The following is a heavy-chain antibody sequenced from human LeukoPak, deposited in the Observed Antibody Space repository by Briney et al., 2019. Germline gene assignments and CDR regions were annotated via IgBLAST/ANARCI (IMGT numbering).Heavy chain of an antibody. Sequence: SETLSLTCTVSGGSISSGSYYWSWIRQPAGKGLEWIGRIYTSGSTNYNPSLKSRVTISVDTSKNQFSLKLSSVTAADTAVYYCARGYSFNWFDPWGQGTLVTVSS. CDR2: IYTSGST. J-gene: IGHJ5*02. CDR3: ARGYSFNWFDP. CDR1: GGSISSGSYY. D-gene: IGHD5-18*01. V-gene: IGHV4-61*02.